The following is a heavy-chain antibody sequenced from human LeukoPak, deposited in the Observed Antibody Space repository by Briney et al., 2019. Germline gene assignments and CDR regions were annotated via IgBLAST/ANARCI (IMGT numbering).Heavy chain of an antibody. CDR3: AREERGHLVGY. Sequence: PGRSLRLSCATSGFTFSDYAMHWVRQAPGKGLEWVALLTYDDGRRQYYADSVKGRFTISRDNSKNTLSLQMNSLRNDDTAVYYCAREERGHLVGYWGQGTLV. J-gene: IGHJ4*02. CDR2: LTYDDGRRQ. V-gene: IGHV3-30*04. CDR1: GFTFSDYA. D-gene: IGHD6-6*01.